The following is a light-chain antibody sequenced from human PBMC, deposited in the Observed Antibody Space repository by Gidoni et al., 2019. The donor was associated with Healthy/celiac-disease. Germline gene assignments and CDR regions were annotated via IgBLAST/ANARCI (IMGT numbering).Light chain of an antibody. CDR2: DAS. V-gene: IGKV1-33*01. CDR1: QDISNY. J-gene: IGKJ3*01. Sequence: DIHITQSPSSLSASVGDRVTITCQASQDISNYLNWYQQKPGKAPKLLIYDASNLETGGPSRFSGSGSGTDFTITISSLQQEDIATYYCQQYDNLLGTFGPGTKVDIK. CDR3: QQYDNLLGT.